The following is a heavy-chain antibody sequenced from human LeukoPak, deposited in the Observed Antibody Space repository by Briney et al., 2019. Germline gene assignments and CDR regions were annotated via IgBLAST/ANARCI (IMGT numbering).Heavy chain of an antibody. CDR3: ARQGGSSSPYYYYYMDV. Sequence: PSETLSLTCTVYGGSITTSSSYWAWIRQPPGKGLEWIGEIYYSGKTYYNPSFKSRLTISVDTSKNQCSLSLSSLTAADTAVYYCARQGGSSSPYYYYYMDVWGKGTTVTVSS. CDR2: IYYSGKT. D-gene: IGHD6-13*01. V-gene: IGHV4-39*01. CDR1: GGSITTSSSY. J-gene: IGHJ6*03.